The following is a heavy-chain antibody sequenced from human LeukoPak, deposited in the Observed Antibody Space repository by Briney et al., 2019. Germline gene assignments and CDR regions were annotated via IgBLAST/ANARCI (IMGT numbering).Heavy chain of an antibody. CDR2: VYYSGST. CDR1: GGSISSYY. J-gene: IGHJ3*02. CDR3: ARDSHIDAFDI. Sequence: SETLSLTCTVSGGSISSYYWSWIRQPPGKGLEWIGYVYYSGSTNYNPSLKSRVTISVDTSKNQFSLKLSSVTAADTAVYYCARDSHIDAFDIWGQGTMATVSS. V-gene: IGHV4-59*01.